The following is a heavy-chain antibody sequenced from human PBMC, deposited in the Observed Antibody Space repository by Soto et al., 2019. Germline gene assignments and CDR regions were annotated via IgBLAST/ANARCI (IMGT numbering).Heavy chain of an antibody. J-gene: IGHJ3*02. V-gene: IGHV4-39*01. CDR3: ERPYRGLYNWNDGFGALDI. Sequence: QLQLQESGPGLVKPSESLSLTCTVSGGSISSSSYYWGWIRQPPGKGLEWIGSIYYSGSTYYNPSLKRRVTISVDTSKSQFSLKLSSVTAADTAVYYCERPYRGLYNWNDGFGALDICGQGTIVTVSS. CDR1: GGSISSSSYY. CDR2: IYYSGST. D-gene: IGHD1-20*01.